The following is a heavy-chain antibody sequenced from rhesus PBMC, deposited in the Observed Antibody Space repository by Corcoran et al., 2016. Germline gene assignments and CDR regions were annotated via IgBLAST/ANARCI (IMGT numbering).Heavy chain of an antibody. CDR2: ISGISGSA. Sequence: QVQLQESGPGLVKPSETLPLTCAVSGASSSSSYWSWISQAPGKGLEWIGRISGISGSADSSPSLRRRVAISIDTSKNQVSLNLVSVTAADTAVYYWARAGRATDFDFWGQGVLVTVSS. CDR1: GASSSSSY. D-gene: IGHD1-44*01. V-gene: IGHV4S2*01. J-gene: IGHJ4*01. CDR3: ARAGRATDFDF.